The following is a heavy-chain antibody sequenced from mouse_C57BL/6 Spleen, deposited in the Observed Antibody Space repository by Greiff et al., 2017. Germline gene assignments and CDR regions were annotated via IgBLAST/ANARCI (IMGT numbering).Heavy chain of an antibody. V-gene: IGHV1-76*01. CDR2: IYPGSGNP. D-gene: IGHD1-1*01. Sequence: QVQLQQSGPELVRPGASVKLSCKASGYTFTDSYINWVKQRPGQGLEWIARIYPGSGNPYYNEKFKGKATLTAEKSSSTAYMQLSSLTSEDSAVYFCARPSTVVDSWFAYWGQGTLVTVSA. J-gene: IGHJ3*01. CDR3: ARPSTVVDSWFAY. CDR1: GYTFTDSY.